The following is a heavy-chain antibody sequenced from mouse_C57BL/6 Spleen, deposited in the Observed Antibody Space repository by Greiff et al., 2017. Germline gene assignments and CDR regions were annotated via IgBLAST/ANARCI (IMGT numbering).Heavy chain of an antibody. CDR2: ITSDGSSP. J-gene: IGHJ4*01. Sequence: EVLLVESEGGLVQPGSSMKLSCTASGFTFSDYYMAWVRQVPEKGLEWVANITSDGSSPAYLDSLKSRFIISRENSKNILYLQMSSLTSEDTATYYCARGGNAMDYWGQGTSVTVSS. CDR3: ARGGNAMDY. CDR1: GFTFSDYY. V-gene: IGHV5-16*01. D-gene: IGHD6-1*01.